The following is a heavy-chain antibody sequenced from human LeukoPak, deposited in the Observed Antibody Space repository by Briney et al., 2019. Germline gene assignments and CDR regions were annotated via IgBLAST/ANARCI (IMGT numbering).Heavy chain of an antibody. V-gene: IGHV4-59*08. D-gene: IGHD6-6*01. J-gene: IGHJ4*02. CDR2: AYYTGST. Sequence: KSSETLSLTCSVSGGSVSNYYWSWIRQPPGKGLEWIGYAYYTGSTNYNPSLKSRVTMFEDKSKNQFSLRLYSVTVADTAVYYCARHFAYSSSSYFDYWGQGSLVTVSS. CDR1: GGSVSNYY. CDR3: ARHFAYSSSSYFDY.